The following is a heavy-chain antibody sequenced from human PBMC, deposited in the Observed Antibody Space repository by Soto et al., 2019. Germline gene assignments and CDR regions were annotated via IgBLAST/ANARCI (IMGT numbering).Heavy chain of an antibody. D-gene: IGHD2-2*02. Sequence: ASVKVSCKASGYSFTGYYLHWVRQAPGQGLEGMGWTNPNSGGTNYAQKFQGWVTMTRDTSISTAYMELSRLRSDDTAVYYCARGWNGCSSTSCYTGDAFDMWGQGTMVTV. CDR3: ARGWNGCSSTSCYTGDAFDM. V-gene: IGHV1-2*04. CDR1: GYSFTGYY. CDR2: TNPNSGGT. J-gene: IGHJ3*02.